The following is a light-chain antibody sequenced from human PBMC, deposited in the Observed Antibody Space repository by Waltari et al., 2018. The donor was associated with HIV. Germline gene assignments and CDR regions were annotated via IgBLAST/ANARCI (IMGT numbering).Light chain of an antibody. V-gene: IGLV1-40*01. CDR2: GNS. CDR1: SSNIGAGYD. CDR3: QSYDSSLSGGV. J-gene: IGLJ3*02. Sequence: QSALTQPPSVSGAPGQRVTISCTGSSSNIGAGYDVHWYQQVPGTAPKLPIYGNSNRPAGVPDRFSGSKSGASASRGGTGLQAEDEADYDCQSYDSSLSGGVFGGGTKLTVL.